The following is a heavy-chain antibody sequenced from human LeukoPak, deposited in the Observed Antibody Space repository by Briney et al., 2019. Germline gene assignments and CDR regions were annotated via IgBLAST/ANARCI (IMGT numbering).Heavy chain of an antibody. CDR3: ARDRFSGWCLGSPSPYGMDV. Sequence: NPSETLSLTCTVSGGSISSYYWSWVRQPPGKGLEWIGYIYYSGSTNYNPSLKSRVTISVDTSKNQFSLKLSSVTAADTAVYYCARDRFSGWCLGSPSPYGMDVWGQGTTVTVSS. V-gene: IGHV4-59*01. CDR2: IYYSGST. J-gene: IGHJ6*02. CDR1: GGSISSYY. D-gene: IGHD6-19*01.